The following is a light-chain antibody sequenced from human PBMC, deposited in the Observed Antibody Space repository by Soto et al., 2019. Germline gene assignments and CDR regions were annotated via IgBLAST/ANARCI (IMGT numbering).Light chain of an antibody. CDR3: AAWDDSLNGV. V-gene: IGLV1-44*01. CDR1: SSNIGSNT. CDR2: SNN. J-gene: IGLJ2*01. Sequence: QSVLTQPPSASGTPGQRVTISCSGSSSNIGSNTVNWYRQLPGAAPKLLIYSNNLRPSGVPDRFSGSKSGTSASLAISGLQSEDEADYYCAAWDDSLNGVFGGGTKVTVL.